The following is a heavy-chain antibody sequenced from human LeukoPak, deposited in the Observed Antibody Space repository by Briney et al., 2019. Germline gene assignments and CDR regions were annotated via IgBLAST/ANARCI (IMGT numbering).Heavy chain of an antibody. CDR3: ASSIPIGWSPNTY. CDR2: IRHYDGHT. CDR1: GGFYSNDYW. J-gene: IGHJ4*02. V-gene: IGHV4-4*02. D-gene: IGHD6-19*01. Sequence: SETLSLTCAVTGGFYSNDYWCSWVRQPPGKGLEWIGEIRHYDGHTKYNPSLRGRVTISIDKPRNHFSLTLTSVTAADTAIYYRASSIPIGWSPNTYWGQGILVIVSS.